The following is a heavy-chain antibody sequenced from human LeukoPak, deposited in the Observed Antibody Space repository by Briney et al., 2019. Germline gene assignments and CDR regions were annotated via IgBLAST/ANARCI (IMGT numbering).Heavy chain of an antibody. V-gene: IGHV4-34*01. CDR1: GGSFSDYY. Sequence: SETLSLTCAVYGGSFSDYYWSWIRQPPGKGLQCIGDIYHIGSTNYNPSLKSRLTISVDTSKNQFSLKVSCVTAADTAGYYCASHRCPTGTNWFDPWGQGTLVTVSS. J-gene: IGHJ5*02. D-gene: IGHD4-17*01. CDR2: IYHIGST. CDR3: ASHRCPTGTNWFDP.